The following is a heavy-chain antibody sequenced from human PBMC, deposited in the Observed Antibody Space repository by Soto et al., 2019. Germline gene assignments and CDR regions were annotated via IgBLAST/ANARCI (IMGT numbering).Heavy chain of an antibody. V-gene: IGHV3-15*01. D-gene: IGHD1-1*01. J-gene: IGHJ5*02. CDR3: TTWNRGPAGNWFDP. CDR1: GFTFSNAW. Sequence: PGGSLRLSCAASGFTFSNAWMSWVRQAPGKGLEWVGRIKSKTGGGTTDYAAPVKGRFTISRDDSKNTLYLQMNSLKTEDTAVYYCTTWNRGPAGNWFDPWGQGTLVTVSS. CDR2: IKSKTGGGTT.